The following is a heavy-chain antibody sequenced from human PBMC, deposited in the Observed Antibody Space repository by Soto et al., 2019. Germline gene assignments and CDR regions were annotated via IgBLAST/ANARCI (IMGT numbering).Heavy chain of an antibody. D-gene: IGHD3-22*01. CDR2: ISSGGSFI. CDR3: ARLNGNYYDSSGYYWYYYGMDV. Sequence: EVQLVESRGGLVKPGGSLRLSCATSGFTFSHYSINWVRQAPGKGLEWVASISSGGSFIYYADSVKGRFTVSRDNAENSLSLQMNSLRAEDTAVYYCARLNGNYYDSSGYYWYYYGMDVWGQGTTVIVSS. J-gene: IGHJ6*02. V-gene: IGHV3-21*01. CDR1: GFTFSHYS.